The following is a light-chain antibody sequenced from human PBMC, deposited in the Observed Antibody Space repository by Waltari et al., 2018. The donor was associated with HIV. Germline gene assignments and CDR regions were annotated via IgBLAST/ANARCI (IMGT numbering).Light chain of an antibody. CDR3: QSAVSSGSYVV. V-gene: IGLV3-25*03. CDR2: KDN. Sequence: SYELTQPPSVSMSPGQTARITCSGDALTKQYVYWYQQKSGQAPVLLIYKDNERPSGIPARFSGSSSGTTVTLAISGVQAEDEADYYCQSAVSSGSYVVFGGGTRLTVL. CDR1: ALTKQY. J-gene: IGLJ2*01.